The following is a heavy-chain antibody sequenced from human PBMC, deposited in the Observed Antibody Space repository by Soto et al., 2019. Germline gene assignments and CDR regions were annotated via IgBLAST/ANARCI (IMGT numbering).Heavy chain of an antibody. CDR2: IIPIFGTA. D-gene: IGHD5-18*01. J-gene: IGHJ4*02. CDR1: GGTFSSYA. CDR3: ARVQPSYSYGTLDY. V-gene: IGHV1-69*13. Sequence: SVKVSCKASGGTFSSYAISWVRQAPGQGLEWMGGIIPIFGTANYAQKFQGRVTITADESTSTAYMELSSLRSEDTAVYYCARVQPSYSYGTLDYWGQGTLVTVSS.